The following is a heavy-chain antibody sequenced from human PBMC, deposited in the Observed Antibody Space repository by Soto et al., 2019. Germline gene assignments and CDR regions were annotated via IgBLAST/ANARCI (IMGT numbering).Heavy chain of an antibody. V-gene: IGHV4-59*01. CDR3: AREGSVVRGVANMDV. D-gene: IGHD3-10*01. CDR2: ISYSGTT. J-gene: IGHJ6*03. Sequence: QVQLQESGPGLVKPSETLSLTCTVSGGSISTYYWGWVRQPPGKRLEWIGYISYSGTTGYNPSLKGRVTMSVDMSTNQNSLKLISVTAADTAVYYCAREGSVVRGVANMDVWGKGTTVTVSS. CDR1: GGSISTYY.